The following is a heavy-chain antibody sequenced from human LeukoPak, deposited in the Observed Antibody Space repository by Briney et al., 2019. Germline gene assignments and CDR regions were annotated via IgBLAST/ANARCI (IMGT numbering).Heavy chain of an antibody. D-gene: IGHD3-10*01. V-gene: IGHV4-39*01. J-gene: IGHJ4*02. CDR2: VFYNGTT. CDR3: ARLTRRGSGSGSYYSY. CDR1: GGSINSSTYF. Sequence: PSETLSLTCTVSGGSINSSTYFWGWIRPPPGEGLEWIASVFYNGTTYYDPSLKSRVTISVDTSKNQFSLKLSSVTAADTAVYFCARLTRRGSGSGSYYSYWGQGTLVTVSS.